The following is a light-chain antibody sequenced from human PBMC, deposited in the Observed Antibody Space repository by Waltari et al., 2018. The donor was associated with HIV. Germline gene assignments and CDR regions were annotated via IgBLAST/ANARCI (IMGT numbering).Light chain of an antibody. V-gene: IGKV3-20*01. J-gene: IGKJ3*01. CDR3: QQYGRSAFT. CDR2: GAS. Sequence: EIVLTQSPGTLSLSPGERATLTCRASQSVSSSYLAWYQQKPGQAPRPLIYGASSRATGIPDRCSGSGSGADFTLSISRLEPEDFAVYYCQQYGRSAFTFGPGTKVDIK. CDR1: QSVSSSY.